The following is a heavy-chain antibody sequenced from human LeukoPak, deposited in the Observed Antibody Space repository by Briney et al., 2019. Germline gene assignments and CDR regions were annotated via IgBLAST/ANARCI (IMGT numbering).Heavy chain of an antibody. V-gene: IGHV4-59*08. D-gene: IGHD6-13*01. CDR1: GDSISSYY. CDR3: ARRGAGTIRFDY. Sequence: SETLSLTCTVSGDSISSYYWSWIRQPPGKGLEWIGYIYYSGSTNYNPSLKSRVTISVDTSKNQFSLKLSSVTAADTAVYYCARRGAGTIRFDYWGQGTLVTVSS. J-gene: IGHJ4*02. CDR2: IYYSGST.